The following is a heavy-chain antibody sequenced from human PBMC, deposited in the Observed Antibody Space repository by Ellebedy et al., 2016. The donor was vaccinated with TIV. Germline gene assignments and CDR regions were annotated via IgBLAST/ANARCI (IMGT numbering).Heavy chain of an antibody. Sequence: PGGSLRLSCAASGFTFSGYYMSRFRQAPGKGLVWVSRINSDGSRTSYADSVKCRFTISRDNAKNTLYLQMNSLRAEDTAVYYCARDSYGGSGSYSSWYYYGMDVWGQGTTVTVSS. D-gene: IGHD3-10*01. CDR2: INSDGSRT. J-gene: IGHJ6*02. CDR1: GFTFSGYY. CDR3: ARDSYGGSGSYSSWYYYGMDV. V-gene: IGHV3-74*01.